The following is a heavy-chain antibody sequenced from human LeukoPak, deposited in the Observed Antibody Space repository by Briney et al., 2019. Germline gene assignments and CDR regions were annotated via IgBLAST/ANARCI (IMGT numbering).Heavy chain of an antibody. V-gene: IGHV3-23*01. CDR3: AREASSYWYFDL. D-gene: IGHD3-10*01. J-gene: IGHJ2*01. CDR2: ISASGGST. Sequence: PGGSLRLSCAASGFTFSTYAMSWVRQAPGKGLECVSAISASGGSTYYADSVKGRFTFSRDNSKNTLYLQMNSLRADDTALYYCAREASSYWYFDLWGRGTLVTVSS. CDR1: GFTFSTYA.